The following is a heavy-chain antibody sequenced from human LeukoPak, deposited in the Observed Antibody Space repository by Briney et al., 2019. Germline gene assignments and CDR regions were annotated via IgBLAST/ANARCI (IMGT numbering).Heavy chain of an antibody. Sequence: ASVKVSCKASGYTFSSHSMHWVRRAPGQGLEWMGIINPSVDVTTYAQNFQGRVIMTRDMSTSTVYMELSSLRSDDTAVYYCARRFSTRGSSGRELWYWGQGTLVTVSS. CDR3: ARRFSTRGSSGRELWY. CDR1: GYTFSSHS. D-gene: IGHD3-22*01. V-gene: IGHV1-46*01. J-gene: IGHJ4*02. CDR2: INPSVDVT.